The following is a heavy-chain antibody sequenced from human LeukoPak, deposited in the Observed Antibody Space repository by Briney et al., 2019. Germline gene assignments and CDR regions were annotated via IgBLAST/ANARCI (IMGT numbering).Heavy chain of an antibody. V-gene: IGHV4-59*08. CDR2: IYYSGSP. CDR1: GCTISSYY. J-gene: IGHJ4*02. CDR3: ARLSNGWGYRAHHFDY. D-gene: IGHD2-8*01. Sequence: SETLSLTCTVSGCTISSYYLSWIRQPPGKGLEWVGYIYYSGSPNYNPSPKSRVTISVDTSKNQFSLKLSSVTAADTAVYYCARLSNGWGYRAHHFDYWGQGTLVTVSS.